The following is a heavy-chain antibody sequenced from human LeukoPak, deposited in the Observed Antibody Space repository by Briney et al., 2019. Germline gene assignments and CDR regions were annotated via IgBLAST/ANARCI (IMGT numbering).Heavy chain of an antibody. D-gene: IGHD2-15*01. Sequence: SSETLSLTCTVSGGSISSYYWSWIRQPAGKGLGWIGRIYTSGSTNYNPSLKSRVTMSVDTSRNQFSLKLSSVTAADTAVYYCAREYCSGGSCSLGWFDPWGQGTLVTVSS. V-gene: IGHV4-4*07. CDR1: GGSISSYY. CDR3: AREYCSGGSCSLGWFDP. CDR2: IYTSGST. J-gene: IGHJ5*02.